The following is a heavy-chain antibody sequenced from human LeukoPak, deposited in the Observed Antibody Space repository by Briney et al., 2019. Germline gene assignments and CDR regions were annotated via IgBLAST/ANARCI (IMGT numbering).Heavy chain of an antibody. CDR2: INPNGGGT. Sequence: ASVKVSCKASGYTFNVNYIHWVRQAPGQGLEWMAWINPNGGGTDYAHKFQGRVTMTRDTSISTAYMELSRLRSDDTAVYYCTRGARGGGYEALDFWGQGTLVTVSS. J-gene: IGHJ4*02. CDR1: GYTFNVNY. D-gene: IGHD2-15*01. V-gene: IGHV1-2*02. CDR3: TRGARGGGYEALDF.